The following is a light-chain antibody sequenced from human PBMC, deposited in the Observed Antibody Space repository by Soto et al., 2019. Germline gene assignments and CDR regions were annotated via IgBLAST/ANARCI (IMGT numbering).Light chain of an antibody. CDR2: AAS. V-gene: IGKV3-20*01. CDR1: QSVSSSY. J-gene: IGKJ5*01. CDR3: QQYAESPIT. Sequence: EIVLTQSPGTLSLSPGERATLSCRASQSVSSSYLAWYQQKAGQAPRLLIYAASARATGIPDRFSGRGSGTDFTLTISRLEPEDVAVFYCQQYAESPITFGQGTRLEIK.